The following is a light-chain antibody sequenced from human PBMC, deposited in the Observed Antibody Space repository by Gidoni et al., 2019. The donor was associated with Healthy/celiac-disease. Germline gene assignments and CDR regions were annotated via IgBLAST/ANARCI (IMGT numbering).Light chain of an antibody. J-gene: IGKJ4*01. CDR2: GAS. CDR3: QQYNNWPPLT. V-gene: IGKV3-15*01. Sequence: EIVMTQSPATLSVSPGERATLSCRTSQSVSSNLAWYQQKPGQAPRLLIYGASTRATGIPARFIGSGSVTEFTLTISSLQYEDFAVYYCQQYNNWPPLTFGGGTKVEIK. CDR1: QSVSSN.